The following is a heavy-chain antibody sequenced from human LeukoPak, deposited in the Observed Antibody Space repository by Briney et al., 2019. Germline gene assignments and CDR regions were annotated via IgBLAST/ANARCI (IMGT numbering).Heavy chain of an antibody. CDR2: IKQDGSEK. Sequence: GGSLRLSCAASGFTFSSYSMNWVRQAPGKGVEWVANIKQDGSEKYYVDSVKGRFTISRDNAKNSLYLQMNSLRAEDTAVYYCAREGGYDSSGYFPFDYWGQGTLVTVSS. CDR1: GFTFSSYS. D-gene: IGHD3-22*01. V-gene: IGHV3-7*01. J-gene: IGHJ4*02. CDR3: AREGGYDSSGYFPFDY.